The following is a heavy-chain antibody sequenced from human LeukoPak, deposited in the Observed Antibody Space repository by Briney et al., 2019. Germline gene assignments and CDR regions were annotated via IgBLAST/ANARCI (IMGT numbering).Heavy chain of an antibody. Sequence: PGGSLRLSCAASGFTFSDYYMSWIRQAPGKGLEWVSYISSSGSTIYYADSVKGRFTISRDNAKNSLYLQMNSLRAEDTAVYYWARGSITIFGVVIRTTNTYFDYWGQGTLVTVSS. D-gene: IGHD3-3*01. CDR1: GFTFSDYY. CDR2: ISSSGSTI. J-gene: IGHJ4*02. CDR3: ARGSITIFGVVIRTTNTYFDY. V-gene: IGHV3-11*01.